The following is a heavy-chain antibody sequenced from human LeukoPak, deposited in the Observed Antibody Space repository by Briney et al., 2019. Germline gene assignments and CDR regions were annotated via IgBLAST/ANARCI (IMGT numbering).Heavy chain of an antibody. CDR1: GGSISSYY. J-gene: IGHJ4*02. V-gene: IGHV4-59*01. CDR2: IYYSGST. CDR3: AREARYYGSGSYDY. Sequence: SETLSLTCTVSGGSISSYYWSWIRQPPGKGLEWIGYIYYSGSTNYNPSLKSRVTISVDTSKNQFSLKLSSVTAADTAVYCCAREARYYGSGSYDYWGQGTLVTVSS. D-gene: IGHD3-10*01.